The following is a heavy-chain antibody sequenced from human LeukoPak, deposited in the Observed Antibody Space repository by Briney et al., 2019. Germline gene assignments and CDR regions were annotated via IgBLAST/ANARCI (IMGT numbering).Heavy chain of an antibody. CDR3: ARSRDTTNYYGMDV. Sequence: PSETLSLTCAVSGVSVRSYNYWSWVRQPPGKSLEWLGEVYHSGSTIYNPSLKSRVTMSIDKSKNQFSLKMSSVTAADTAVYYCARSRDTTNYYGMDVWGQGTTVTVSS. CDR1: GVSVRSYNY. J-gene: IGHJ6*02. D-gene: IGHD1-26*01. CDR2: VYHSGST. V-gene: IGHV4-4*02.